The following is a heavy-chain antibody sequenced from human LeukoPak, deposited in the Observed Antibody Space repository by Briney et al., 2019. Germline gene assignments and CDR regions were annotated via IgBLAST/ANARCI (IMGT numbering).Heavy chain of an antibody. CDR1: GFTFSSYG. CDR3: AQDLAWGAFDH. V-gene: IGHV3-23*01. J-gene: IGHJ4*02. D-gene: IGHD7-27*01. CDR2: ISGSGGST. Sequence: GGSLRLSCAASGFTFSSYGMSWVRQAPGKGLEWVSAISGSGGSTYYADSVKGRFTISRDNSKNTLSLQMNSLRVEDTAVYYCAQDLAWGAFDHWGQGTLVTVSS.